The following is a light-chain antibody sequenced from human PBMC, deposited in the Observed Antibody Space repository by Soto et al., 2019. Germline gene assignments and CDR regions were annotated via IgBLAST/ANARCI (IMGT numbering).Light chain of an antibody. Sequence: EIGMTQSPVTLSFYQGERPSLSCTARQSVTGNLAWYQQKPGRAPRLLIYGASTRATGSTARFSGSRSGTEFTLTMSNLQSEDLALYFCQNYFDCPYAFGQGTK. CDR3: QNYFDCPYA. J-gene: IGKJ2*01. CDR2: GAS. CDR1: QSVTGN. V-gene: IGKV3-15*01.